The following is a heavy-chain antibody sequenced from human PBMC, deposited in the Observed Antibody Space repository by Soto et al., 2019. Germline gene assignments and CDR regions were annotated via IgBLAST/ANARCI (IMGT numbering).Heavy chain of an antibody. Sequence: EVQLVESGGGLVQPGGSLRLSCAASGFSFSDYYINWVRQAPGKGLEWVGRTRNKASSYTTDYAAFVKGRFTISRDDSKNLIYLQMNSLKTEDPAVYYCAREGSSSGPDYEYWGQGTRVTVSS. CDR1: GFSFSDYY. CDR3: AREGSSSGPDYEY. V-gene: IGHV3-72*01. D-gene: IGHD3-22*01. CDR2: TRNKASSYTT. J-gene: IGHJ4*02.